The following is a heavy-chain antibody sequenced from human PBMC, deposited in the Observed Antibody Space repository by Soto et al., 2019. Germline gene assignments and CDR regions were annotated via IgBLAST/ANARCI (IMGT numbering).Heavy chain of an antibody. D-gene: IGHD3-16*01. J-gene: IGHJ5*02. Sequence: GASLRLSCSASGINCNSSDLTWIRQAPGKGPEWVSTILVDGRTFYVDSVKGRFTISSDRSQNTVYLQMNSLRAEDPAFYYCAKPVQGGSSSCHRVWFDLCGRRKLV. CDR3: AKPVQGGSSSCHRVWFDL. CDR1: GINCNSSD. CDR2: ILVDGRT. V-gene: IGHV3-23*01.